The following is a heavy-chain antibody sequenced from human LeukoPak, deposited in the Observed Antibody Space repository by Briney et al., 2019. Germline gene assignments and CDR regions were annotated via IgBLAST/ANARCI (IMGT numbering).Heavy chain of an antibody. J-gene: IGHJ3*02. CDR2: IQGSGGIR. Sequence: GGSLRLSCIDSGFPFSAYAMTWVRQAPGKGLEWVSSIQGSGGIRGYADSVQGRFTISRDNSKNTLFLQMNSLRGEDTAVYYCGRDPNGDYIDAFEMWGPGTLVTVSS. V-gene: IGHV3-23*01. D-gene: IGHD4-17*01. CDR1: GFPFSAYA. CDR3: GRDPNGDYIDAFEM.